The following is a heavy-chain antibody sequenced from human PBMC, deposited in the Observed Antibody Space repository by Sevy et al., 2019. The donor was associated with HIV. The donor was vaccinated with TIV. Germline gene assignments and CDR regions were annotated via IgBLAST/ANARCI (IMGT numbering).Heavy chain of an antibody. Sequence: SETLSLTCAVFGETFVGHYWTWIRQTPGKGLEWIGEINHRGTANYNPSLKSRVTISVDTSNKQFSLRLNYMTAADTAVYYCAKTATVTISALDSWGRGTLVTVSS. V-gene: IGHV4-34*08. D-gene: IGHD4-17*01. CDR2: INHRGTA. CDR1: GETFVGHY. CDR3: AKTATVTISALDS. J-gene: IGHJ4*02.